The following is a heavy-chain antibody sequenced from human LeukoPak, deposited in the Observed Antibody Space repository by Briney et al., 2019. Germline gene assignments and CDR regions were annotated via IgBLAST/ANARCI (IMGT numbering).Heavy chain of an antibody. CDR1: VGSITSAGYY. D-gene: IGHD5-24*01. CDR2: IYTSGST. CDR3: ARYVSINAGATITGDFDI. Sequence: SQTLSLTCTVSVGSITSAGYYWTWFRQPAGKGLEWIGRIYTSGSTNYNPSLKSRVTVSVDKSKNQFSLKLSSMTAADTAMYYCARYVSINAGATITGDFDIWGQGTMVTVSS. V-gene: IGHV4-61*02. J-gene: IGHJ3*02.